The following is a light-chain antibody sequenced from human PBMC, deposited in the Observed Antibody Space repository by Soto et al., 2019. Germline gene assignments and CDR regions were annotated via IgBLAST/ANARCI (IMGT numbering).Light chain of an antibody. J-gene: IGLJ2*01. CDR1: RSNIGAGYN. CDR3: QSYDTRLSAVVV. CDR2: DHN. V-gene: IGLV1-40*01. Sequence: QSVLTQPPSVSGGPGQRVTISCTGSRSNIGAGYNVHWYQQLPGTAPKLIIYDHNNRPSGVPDRFSGSKSGTSASLAITGLQAEDEADYYCQSYDTRLSAVVVFGGGTKLTVL.